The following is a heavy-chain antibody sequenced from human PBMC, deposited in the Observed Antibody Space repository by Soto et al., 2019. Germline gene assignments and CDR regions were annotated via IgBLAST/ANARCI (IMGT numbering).Heavy chain of an antibody. D-gene: IGHD3-22*01. CDR1: GASISNYY. Sequence: PSETLSLTCTVSGASISNYYWTWIRQPAGKGLEWIGRIYSSGSTNYNPSLKSRVTMSVDTSKNQFSLKLSSVTAADTAIYYCARTEDYYDSSGPDYYFYYGMDVWGQGTTVTVSS. V-gene: IGHV4-4*07. CDR2: IYSSGST. CDR3: ARTEDYYDSSGPDYYFYYGMDV. J-gene: IGHJ6*02.